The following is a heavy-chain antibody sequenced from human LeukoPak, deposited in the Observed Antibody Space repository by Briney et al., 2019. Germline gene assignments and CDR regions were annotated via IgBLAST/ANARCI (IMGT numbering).Heavy chain of an antibody. Sequence: GGSLRLSCAASGFTFSDYYMSWIRQAPGKGLEWVSYISSSGSTIYYADSVKGRFTISRDNAKNSLYLQMNSLRAEDTAVYYRARDQSRYYDSSGHDAFDIWGQGTMVTVSS. D-gene: IGHD3-22*01. CDR3: ARDQSRYYDSSGHDAFDI. CDR2: ISSSGSTI. V-gene: IGHV3-11*01. J-gene: IGHJ3*02. CDR1: GFTFSDYY.